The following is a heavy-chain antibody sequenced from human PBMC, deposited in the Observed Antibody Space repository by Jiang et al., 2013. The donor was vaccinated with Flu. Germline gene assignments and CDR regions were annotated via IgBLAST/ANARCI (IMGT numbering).Heavy chain of an antibody. CDR1: GFTFSSYA. V-gene: IGHV3-30-3*01. J-gene: IGHJ6*02. Sequence: VQLLESGGGVVQPGRSLRLSCAASGFTFSSYAMHWVRQAPGKGLEWVAVISYDGSNKYYADSVKGRFTISRDNSKNTLYLQMNSLRAEDTAVYYCARGRRLFYYYYGMDVWGQGTTVTVSS. CDR3: ARGRRLFYYYYGMDV. D-gene: IGHD2/OR15-2a*01. CDR2: ISYDGSNK.